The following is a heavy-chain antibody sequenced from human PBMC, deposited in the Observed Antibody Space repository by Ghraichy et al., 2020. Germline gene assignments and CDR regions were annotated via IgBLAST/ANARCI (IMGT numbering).Heavy chain of an antibody. Sequence: GALRLSCAASGFTFSSYWMSWVRQAPGKGLEWVANIKQDGSEKYYVDSVKGRFTISRDNAKNSLYLQMNSLRAEDTAVYYCARDGQWLENYYYYYGMDVWGQGTTVTVSS. CDR3: ARDGQWLENYYYYYGMDV. J-gene: IGHJ6*02. V-gene: IGHV3-7*01. CDR2: IKQDGSEK. D-gene: IGHD6-19*01. CDR1: GFTFSSYW.